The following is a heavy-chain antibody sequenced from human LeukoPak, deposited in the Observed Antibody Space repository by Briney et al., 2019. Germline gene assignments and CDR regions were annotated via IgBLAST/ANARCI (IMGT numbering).Heavy chain of an antibody. J-gene: IGHJ4*02. CDR2: IYPNGGST. D-gene: IGHD6-19*01. CDR3: TKDVVPDSGWDLDY. CDR1: GFTFSTYS. V-gene: IGHV3-23*01. Sequence: GGSLRLSCAASGFTFSTYSMTWVRQGPGKGLEWVSSIYPNGGSTFYADPVKGRFTISRDNSKNTLYLQMSSLRTEDTAIYYCTKDVVPDSGWDLDYWGQGTLVTVSP.